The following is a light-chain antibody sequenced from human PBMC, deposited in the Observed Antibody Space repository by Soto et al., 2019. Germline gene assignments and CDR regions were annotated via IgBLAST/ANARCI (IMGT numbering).Light chain of an antibody. CDR2: YDD. J-gene: IGLJ1*01. CDR3: GSYTGSIYV. CDR1: SSNIGNSA. Sequence: QSVLTQPPSVSEAPRQRVTISCSGSSSNIGNSAVNWYQQVPGKAPKLLIYYDDLKPSGVSARFSGSKSGNTASLTISGLQAEDEADYYCGSYTGSIYVFGPGTKVTVL. V-gene: IGLV1-36*01.